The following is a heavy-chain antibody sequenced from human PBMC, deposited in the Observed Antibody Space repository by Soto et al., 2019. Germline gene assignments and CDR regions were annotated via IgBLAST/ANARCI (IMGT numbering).Heavy chain of an antibody. CDR2: IYYSGST. V-gene: IGHV4-59*01. CDR1: GGSISSYY. D-gene: IGHD6-19*01. Sequence: SETLSLTCTVSGGSISSYYWSWIRQPPGKGLEWIGYIYYSGSTNYNPSLKSRVTISVDTSKNQLSLKLSSVTAADTAVYYCARVQSGWYFYWGQGTLVTVSS. J-gene: IGHJ4*02. CDR3: ARVQSGWYFY.